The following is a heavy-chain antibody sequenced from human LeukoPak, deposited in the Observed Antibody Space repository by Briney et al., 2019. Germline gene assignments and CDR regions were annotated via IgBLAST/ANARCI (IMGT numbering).Heavy chain of an antibody. CDR2: IYYSGST. CDR3: ARGQWLVREDY. Sequence: SETLSLTCTVSGGSISSYYWSWIRQPPGKGLEWIGYIYYSGSTNYNPSLESRVTISVDTSKNQFSLKLSSVTAADTAVYYCARGQWLVREDYWGQGTLVTVSS. V-gene: IGHV4-59*01. CDR1: GGSISSYY. D-gene: IGHD6-19*01. J-gene: IGHJ4*02.